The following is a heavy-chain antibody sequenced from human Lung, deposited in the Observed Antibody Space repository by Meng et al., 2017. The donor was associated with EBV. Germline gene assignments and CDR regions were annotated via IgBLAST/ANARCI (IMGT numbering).Heavy chain of an antibody. CDR3: SRDLVGSDDD. Sequence: VELAESGGALVQPGGSLVRSCAASGFTLSSYWMHWVRQVPGNGLVWVSRIDEDGGITTYADSGKGRFTIFRDNTKNTLYLQMNSQRAEDTDVYFCSRDLVGSDDDWGQGTLVTVSS. V-gene: IGHV3-74*01. J-gene: IGHJ4*02. D-gene: IGHD6-25*01. CDR1: GFTLSSYW. CDR2: IDEDGGIT.